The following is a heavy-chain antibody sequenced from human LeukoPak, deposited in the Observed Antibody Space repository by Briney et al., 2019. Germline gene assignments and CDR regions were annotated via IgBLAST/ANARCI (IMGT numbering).Heavy chain of an antibody. D-gene: IGHD6-6*01. Sequence: GGSLRLSCAASGFTFSSYAMNWVRQAPGKGLEWVSVISNSGDSTYYADSVKGRFTISRDNAKNSLYLQMNSLRAEDTAVYYCARELRSSSSGGGDAFDIWGQGTMVTVSS. V-gene: IGHV3-23*01. CDR2: ISNSGDST. J-gene: IGHJ3*02. CDR1: GFTFSSYA. CDR3: ARELRSSSSGGGDAFDI.